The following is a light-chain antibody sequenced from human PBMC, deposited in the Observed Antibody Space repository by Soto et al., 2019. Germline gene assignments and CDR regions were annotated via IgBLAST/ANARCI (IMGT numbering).Light chain of an antibody. CDR1: SSDVGGYNY. CDR3: SSYKSHRDIL. CDR2: DVT. V-gene: IGLV2-14*01. J-gene: IGLJ2*01. Sequence: QSALTQPASVSGSPGQSITISCTGTSSDVGGYNYVSWYQQVPGKAPKLIIYDVTNRPSGVSRRFSGSKSGNTASLTISGLQAEDEADYYCSSYKSHRDILFGGGTKLTVL.